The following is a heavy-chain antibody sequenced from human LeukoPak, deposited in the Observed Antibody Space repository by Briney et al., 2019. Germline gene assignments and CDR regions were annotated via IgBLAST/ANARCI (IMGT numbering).Heavy chain of an antibody. V-gene: IGHV1-2*02. CDR2: INPNSGGT. D-gene: IGHD3-22*01. Sequence: ASVKVSCKASEYTFTGYYMNWVRQPPGQGLEWMGWINPNSGGTNYAQKFQGRVTMTRATSISTAYMELNRLRSDDTAVYYCARAEYYYDSSGLKGLPFDYWGQGTLITVSS. CDR1: EYTFTGYY. J-gene: IGHJ4*02. CDR3: ARAEYYYDSSGLKGLPFDY.